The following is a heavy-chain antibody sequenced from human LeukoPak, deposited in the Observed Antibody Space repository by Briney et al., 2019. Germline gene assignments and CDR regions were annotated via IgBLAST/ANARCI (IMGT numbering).Heavy chain of an antibody. CDR1: GYTFPNYG. Sequence: ASVKVSCKASGYTFPNYGISWMRQAPGQGLEWMGWISVYNANINYAQKFQGRVTMTTDTSTSTAYMELRSLISDDTAVYYCARGDGDYWGQGTLVTVSS. CDR3: ARGDGDY. J-gene: IGHJ4*02. V-gene: IGHV1-18*01. CDR2: ISVYNANI. D-gene: IGHD5-24*01.